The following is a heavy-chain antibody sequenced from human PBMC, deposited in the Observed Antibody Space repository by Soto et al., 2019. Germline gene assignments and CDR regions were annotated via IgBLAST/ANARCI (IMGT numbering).Heavy chain of an antibody. CDR1: GYTFSRYG. CDR3: AKNGQPPYYYYGMDV. J-gene: IGHJ6*02. CDR2: ISGYNGDT. V-gene: IGHV1-18*01. D-gene: IGHD2-8*01. Sequence: GPEVKKPGASVKVSCKTSGYTFSRYGISWVRQAPGQGLEWMGWISGYNGDTNYAQKVQGRVTMTIDTSTYTAYMELRSLTSDDTAIYYCAKNGQPPYYYYGMDVWGQWTTVTVSS.